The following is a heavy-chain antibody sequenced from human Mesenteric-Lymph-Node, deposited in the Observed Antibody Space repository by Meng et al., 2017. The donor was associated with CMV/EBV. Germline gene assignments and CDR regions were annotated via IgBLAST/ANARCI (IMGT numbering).Heavy chain of an antibody. Sequence: GGSLRLSCKGSGYSFTSYWIGWVRQMPGKGLEWMGIIYPGDSNARYSPSFQGQVTISADKSISTTYLQWSSLKASDTAMYYCARAFSGSEYWGQGTLVTVSS. V-gene: IGHV5-51*01. CDR3: ARAFSGSEY. J-gene: IGHJ4*02. CDR2: IYPGDSNA. CDR1: GYSFTSYW. D-gene: IGHD6-19*01.